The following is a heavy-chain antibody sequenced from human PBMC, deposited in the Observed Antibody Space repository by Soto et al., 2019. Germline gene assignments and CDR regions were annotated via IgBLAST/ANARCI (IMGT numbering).Heavy chain of an antibody. CDR1: GFTFSDHY. Sequence: QVQLVESGGGLVKPGGSLRLSCVASGFTFSDHYMTWIRQAPGQGLERLSYVSTSSSYTNYADSVKGRFTISRDNAMNSLYLQMNSLRAEDTAVYYCARLRLTGYFDYWGQGTLVTVSS. CDR3: ARLRLTGYFDY. CDR2: VSTSSSYT. J-gene: IGHJ4*02. V-gene: IGHV3-11*05.